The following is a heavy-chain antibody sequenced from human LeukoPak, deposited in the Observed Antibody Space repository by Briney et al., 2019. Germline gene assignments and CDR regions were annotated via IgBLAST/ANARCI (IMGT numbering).Heavy chain of an antibody. V-gene: IGHV4-59*01. Sequence: SETLSLTCTVSGGSISSYYWSWIRQPPGKGLEWIGYIYYSGSTNYNPSLKSRVNISVDTSKNQFSLQLSSVTAADTAVYYCARNNYGDYEFDYCRQGTLVSVSS. CDR2: IYYSGST. CDR1: GGSISSYY. J-gene: IGHJ4*02. CDR3: ARNNYGDYEFDY. D-gene: IGHD4-17*01.